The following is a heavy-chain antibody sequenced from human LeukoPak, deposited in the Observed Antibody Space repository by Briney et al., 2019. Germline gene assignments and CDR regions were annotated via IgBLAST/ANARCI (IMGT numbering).Heavy chain of an antibody. J-gene: IGHJ3*02. V-gene: IGHV6-1*01. CDR2: TYYRSN. CDR1: GDRVSSSSDA. D-gene: IGHD1/OR15-1a*01. Sequence: SKTLSLTCAISGDRVSSSSDAWNWIRQSPSRGLEWLGRTYYRSNDYAVSVKTRMTINVDTSKYQGSLQLSSVTPEDTAVYYCARGRNNAFDIWGQGTMVTVS. CDR3: ARGRNNAFDI.